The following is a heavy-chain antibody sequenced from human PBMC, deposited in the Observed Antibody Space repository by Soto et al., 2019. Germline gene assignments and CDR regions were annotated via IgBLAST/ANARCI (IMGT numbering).Heavy chain of an antibody. CDR2: IYYSGST. CDR3: ARSYYDILTGYYRFPDY. J-gene: IGHJ4*02. Sequence: SETLSLTCTVSGGSISSYYWSWIRQPPGKGLEWIGYIYYSGSTNYNPSLKSRVTISVDTSKNQFSLKLSSVTAADTAVYYCARSYYDILTGYYRFPDYWGQGTLVTVS. CDR1: GGSISSYY. V-gene: IGHV4-59*01. D-gene: IGHD3-9*01.